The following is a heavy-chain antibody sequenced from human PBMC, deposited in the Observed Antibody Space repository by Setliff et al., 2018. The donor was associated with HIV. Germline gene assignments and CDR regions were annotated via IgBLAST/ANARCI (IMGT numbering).Heavy chain of an antibody. CDR3: ATLDHSGGNFLAY. J-gene: IGHJ4*02. D-gene: IGHD2-21*02. CDR1: GGSISGYH. Sequence: PSETLSLTCTVSGGSISGYHWNWLRQTPGKGLEWIGYIFTSGDTNYNPSLRSRVTLSVDTSKNQVSLKLGSATAADTAVYYCATLDHSGGNFLAYWGQGSLVTVSS. CDR2: IFTSGDT. V-gene: IGHV4-4*09.